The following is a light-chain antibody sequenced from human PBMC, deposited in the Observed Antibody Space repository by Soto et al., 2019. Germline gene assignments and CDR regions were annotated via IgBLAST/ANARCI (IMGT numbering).Light chain of an antibody. Sequence: QLVLTQSPSASASLGASVKLTCTLSSGHSSYAIAWHQQQPEKGPRYLMKLNSDGSHSKGDGIPDRFSGSSSGAERYLTISSLQYEDEADYYCQTWDTGARVVFGGGTKLTVL. CDR1: SGHSSYA. CDR3: QTWDTGARVV. CDR2: LNSDGSH. V-gene: IGLV4-69*01. J-gene: IGLJ2*01.